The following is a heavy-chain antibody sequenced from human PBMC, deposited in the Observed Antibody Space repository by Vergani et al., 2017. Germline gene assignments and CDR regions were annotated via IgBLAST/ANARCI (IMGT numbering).Heavy chain of an antibody. D-gene: IGHD6-19*01. CDR2: MYIDDTT. Sequence: QVKLQESGPGLVKPSQTLSLTCSVSGASVLSGSHYWIWVRQPAGKGLQWVGRMYIDDTTTYNPSLGGRATISVDMSKNQISLEIRSVTAADTAVYFCARDLDTRGWYTLGYWGPGTLVTVSS. J-gene: IGHJ4*02. CDR1: GASVLSGSHY. V-gene: IGHV4-61*02. CDR3: ARDLDTRGWYTLGY.